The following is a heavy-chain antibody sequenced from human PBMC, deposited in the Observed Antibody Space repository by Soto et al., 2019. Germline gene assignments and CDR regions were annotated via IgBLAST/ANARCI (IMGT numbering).Heavy chain of an antibody. Sequence: EVQLVESGGGLIQPGGSLRLSCAASGFTVSSNYMSWVRQAPGKGLEWVSVIYSGGSTYYADSVKGRFTISRDNSKNTLYLQMTSLRAQDTAVYYCKLLWFGELSGPPRWGQGTLVTVSS. CDR2: IYSGGST. D-gene: IGHD3-10*01. J-gene: IGHJ4*02. CDR1: GFTVSSNY. V-gene: IGHV3-53*01. CDR3: KLLWFGELSGPPR.